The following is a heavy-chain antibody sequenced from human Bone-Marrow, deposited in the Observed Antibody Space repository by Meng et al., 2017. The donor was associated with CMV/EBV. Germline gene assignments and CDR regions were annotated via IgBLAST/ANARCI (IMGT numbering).Heavy chain of an antibody. D-gene: IGHD2-2*01. Sequence: GESLKISCAASGFTFSSYAMHWVRQAPGKGLEWVAVISYDGSNKYYADSVKGRFTISRDNSKNTLYLQMNSLRAEDTAVYYCARDQGHCSSTSCPGGYYYYGMDVWGQGTTVTVS. CDR1: GFTFSSYA. CDR2: ISYDGSNK. J-gene: IGHJ6*02. V-gene: IGHV3-30*04. CDR3: ARDQGHCSSTSCPGGYYYYGMDV.